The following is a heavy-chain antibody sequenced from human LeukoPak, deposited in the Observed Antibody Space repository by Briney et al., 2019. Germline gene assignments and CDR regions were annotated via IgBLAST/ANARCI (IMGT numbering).Heavy chain of an antibody. Sequence: SETLSLTCTVSGGSISSGSYYWSWIRQPAGKGLEWIGRIYTSGSTNYNPSLKSRVTMSVDTSKNQFSLKLSSVTAADTAVYYCARDNLLVPAAISRTYYFDYWGQGTLVTVSS. CDR2: IYTSGST. CDR1: GGSISSGSYY. J-gene: IGHJ4*02. V-gene: IGHV4-61*02. CDR3: ARDNLLVPAAISRTYYFDY. D-gene: IGHD2-2*02.